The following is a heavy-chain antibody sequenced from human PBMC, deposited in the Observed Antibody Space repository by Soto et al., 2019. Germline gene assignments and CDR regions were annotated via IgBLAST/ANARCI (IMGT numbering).Heavy chain of an antibody. D-gene: IGHD6-19*01. CDR3: AREYTISVAGPTPYRVDY. Sequence: SETLSLTCSVSGDSISSYYWSWIRQPAGKGLEWIGRIYQSGDTNYNPSLKSRVSMSVDTSKNQFSLKLSSVTAADTAVYYCAREYTISVAGPTPYRVDYWGQGTLVTVSS. V-gene: IGHV4-4*07. CDR2: IYQSGDT. CDR1: GDSISSYY. J-gene: IGHJ4*02.